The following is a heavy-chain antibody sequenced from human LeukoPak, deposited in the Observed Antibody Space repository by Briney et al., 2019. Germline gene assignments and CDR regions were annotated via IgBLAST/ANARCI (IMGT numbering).Heavy chain of an antibody. CDR2: INPHSGGT. CDR3: ARGYYDSSDFEYLQH. Sequence: GASVKVSCKASGYTFTGYYIHWVRQAPGQGLEWMGWINPHSGGTNYAQKFQGRVTMTRDTSISTAYMELSRLRSDDTAVFYCARGYYDSSDFEYLQHWGQGTLVTVSS. D-gene: IGHD3-22*01. V-gene: IGHV1-2*02. J-gene: IGHJ1*01. CDR1: GYTFTGYY.